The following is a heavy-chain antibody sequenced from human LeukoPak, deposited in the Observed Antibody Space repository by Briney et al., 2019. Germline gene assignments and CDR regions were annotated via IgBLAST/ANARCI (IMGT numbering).Heavy chain of an antibody. Sequence: GGSLRLSCAASGFTFSSYAMSWVRQAPGKGLEWVSSISGSGSDTYYADSVKGRFTISRDISKNTLYLQMNSLRAEDTAVYYCAKRGYYYDSRVFHGFDYWGQGTLVTVSS. V-gene: IGHV3-23*01. CDR1: GFTFSSYA. J-gene: IGHJ4*02. CDR3: AKRGYYYDSRVFHGFDY. D-gene: IGHD3-22*01. CDR2: ISGSGSDT.